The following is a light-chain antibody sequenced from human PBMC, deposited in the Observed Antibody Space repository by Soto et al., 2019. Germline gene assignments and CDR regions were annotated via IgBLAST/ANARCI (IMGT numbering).Light chain of an antibody. CDR2: EGS. Sequence: QSALTQPASVSGSPGQSITISCTGTSSDVGSHNLVSWYQQPPGKAPKLMIYEGSNRPSGVSNRFSGSKSGNTASLTISGLQAEDEADYYCCSYAGSNTFVFGNGTKLTVL. CDR1: SSDVGSHNL. V-gene: IGLV2-23*01. J-gene: IGLJ1*01. CDR3: CSYAGSNTFV.